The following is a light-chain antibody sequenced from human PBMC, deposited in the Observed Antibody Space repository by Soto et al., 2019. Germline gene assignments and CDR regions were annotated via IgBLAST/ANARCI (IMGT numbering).Light chain of an antibody. J-gene: IGKJ1*01. CDR2: GAS. CDR3: QQYNNWWT. V-gene: IGKV3-15*01. CDR1: QSVSSN. Sequence: EIVMTQSPATLSVSPGERATLSSRASQSVSSNLAWYKQKPGQAPRLLIYGASTRATGIPARFSDSGSGIEFSLTISSLQSEDFAVYYCQQYNNWWTFGQGTKVDIK.